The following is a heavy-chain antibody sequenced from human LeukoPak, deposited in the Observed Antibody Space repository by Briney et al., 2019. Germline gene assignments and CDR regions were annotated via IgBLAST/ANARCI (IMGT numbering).Heavy chain of an antibody. J-gene: IGHJ3*02. Sequence: PSRTLSLTCTVSGGSISSGSYYWSWIRQPAGKGLEWIGRIYTSGNTNCNPSLKSRVTISVDTSKNQFSLKLSSVTAADTAVYYCARERSSWNDAFDIWGQGTMVTVSS. CDR3: ARERSSWNDAFDI. V-gene: IGHV4-61*02. D-gene: IGHD6-13*01. CDR1: GGSISSGSYY. CDR2: IYTSGNT.